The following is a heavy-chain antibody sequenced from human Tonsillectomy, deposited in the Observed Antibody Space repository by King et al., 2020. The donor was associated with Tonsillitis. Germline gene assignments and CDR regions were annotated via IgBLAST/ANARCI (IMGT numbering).Heavy chain of an antibody. V-gene: IGHV4-59*01. CDR2: IYYSGST. CDR3: ARDRIFGVDYYGMDV. Sequence: QLQESGPGLVKPSETLSLTCTVSGGSISSYYWSWIRQPPGKGLEWIGYIYYSGSTNYNPSLKSRVTISVDTSKNQFSLKLRSVTAADTAVYYCARDRIFGVDYYGMDVWGQGTTVTVSS. D-gene: IGHD3-3*01. CDR1: GGSISSYY. J-gene: IGHJ6*02.